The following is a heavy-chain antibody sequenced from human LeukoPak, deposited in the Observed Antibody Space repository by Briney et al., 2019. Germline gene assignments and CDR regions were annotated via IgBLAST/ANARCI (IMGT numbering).Heavy chain of an antibody. Sequence: SETLSLTCTVSGGSISSYYWSWIRQPPGKGLEWIGYIYYSGSTNYNPSLKSRVTISVDTSKNQFSLKLSSVTAADTAVYYCARRGSGSYYNPEFDYWGQGTLVTVSS. CDR1: GGSISSYY. CDR3: ARRGSGSYYNPEFDY. J-gene: IGHJ4*02. V-gene: IGHV4-59*08. CDR2: IYYSGST. D-gene: IGHD3-10*01.